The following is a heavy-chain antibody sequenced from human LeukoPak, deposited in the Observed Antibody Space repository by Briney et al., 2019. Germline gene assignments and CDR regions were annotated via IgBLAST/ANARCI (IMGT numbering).Heavy chain of an antibody. Sequence: GGSLRLSCAASGFTFSDYYMSWLRQAPGKGLEWVSYISSRGGTIYYADSVKGRFTISRDNAKNSLYLQMNSLRAEDTAVYYCAELGITMIGGVWGKGTTVTISS. CDR2: ISSRGGTI. D-gene: IGHD3-10*02. V-gene: IGHV3-11*04. J-gene: IGHJ6*04. CDR3: AELGITMIGGV. CDR1: GFTFSDYY.